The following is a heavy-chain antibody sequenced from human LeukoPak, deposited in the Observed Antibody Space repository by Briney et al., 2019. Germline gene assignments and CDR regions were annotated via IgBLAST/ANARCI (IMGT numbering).Heavy chain of an antibody. V-gene: IGHV3-30-3*01. CDR2: ISYDGSNK. Sequence: PGGSLRLSCAASGFTFSSYAMHWVRQAPGKGLEWVAVISYDGSNKYYADSVKGRFTISRDNSKNTLYLQMNSLRAEDTAVYYCARSNTKHSSSIDWGQGTLVTVSS. CDR3: ARSNTKHSSSID. J-gene: IGHJ4*02. D-gene: IGHD6-13*01. CDR1: GFTFSSYA.